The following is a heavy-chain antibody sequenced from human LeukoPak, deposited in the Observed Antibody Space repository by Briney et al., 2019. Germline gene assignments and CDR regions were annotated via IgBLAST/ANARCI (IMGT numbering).Heavy chain of an antibody. D-gene: IGHD6-19*01. J-gene: IGHJ6*02. Sequence: ASVKVSCKASGYTFTGYYMHWVRQAPGQGLEWMGWINPNSGGTNYAQKLQGRVTMTTDTSTSTAYMELRSLRSDDTAVYYCARDRRDSSGWFDFKSYYYYYGMDVWGQGTTVTVSS. CDR3: ARDRRDSSGWFDFKSYYYYYGMDV. CDR1: GYTFTGYY. V-gene: IGHV1-2*02. CDR2: INPNSGGT.